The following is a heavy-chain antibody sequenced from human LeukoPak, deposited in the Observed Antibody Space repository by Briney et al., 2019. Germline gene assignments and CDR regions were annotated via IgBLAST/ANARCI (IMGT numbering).Heavy chain of an antibody. CDR3: AKAIRPTSSSWFYYYYYGMDV. CDR1: GFTFDDYA. Sequence: PGRSLRLSCAASGFTFDDYAMHWVRQAPGKGLEWVSGISWNSGSIGYADSVKGRFTISRDNAKNSLYLQMNSLRAEDTALYYCAKAIRPTSSSWFYYYYYGMDVWGQGTTVTVSS. CDR2: ISWNSGSI. V-gene: IGHV3-9*01. D-gene: IGHD6-13*01. J-gene: IGHJ6*02.